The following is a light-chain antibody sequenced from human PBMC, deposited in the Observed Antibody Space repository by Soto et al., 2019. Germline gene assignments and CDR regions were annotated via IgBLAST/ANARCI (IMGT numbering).Light chain of an antibody. V-gene: IGLV2-8*01. J-gene: IGLJ1*01. Sequence: QSALTQPPSASGSPGQSVTISCTGTSSDVGGYNYVSWYQQHPGKAPKLVIYEVSKRPSGVPDRFSGSKSGNTASLTVSGLQAEDEADYYCSSYAGSNNWNFGTGTKVTVL. CDR2: EVS. CDR1: SSDVGGYNY. CDR3: SSYAGSNNWN.